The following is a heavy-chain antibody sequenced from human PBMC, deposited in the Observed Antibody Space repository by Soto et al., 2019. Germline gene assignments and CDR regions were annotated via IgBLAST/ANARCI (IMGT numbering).Heavy chain of an antibody. CDR1: GGSISSSSYY. CDR2: IYYSGST. D-gene: IGHD3-10*01. J-gene: IGHJ4*02. V-gene: IGHV4-39*01. Sequence: SETLSLTCTVSGGSISSSSYYWGWIRQPPGKGLEWIGSIYYSGSTYYNPSLKSRVTISVDTSKNQLSLKLSSVTAADTAVYYCARRRLWFGELREVDYWGQGTLVTVSS. CDR3: ARRRLWFGELREVDY.